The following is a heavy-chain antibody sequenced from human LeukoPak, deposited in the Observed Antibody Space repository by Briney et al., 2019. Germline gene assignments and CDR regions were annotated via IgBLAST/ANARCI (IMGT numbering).Heavy chain of an antibody. CDR3: ARGDPNAFDI. CDR1: GGSISSGFYS. V-gene: IGHV4-30-2*01. D-gene: IGHD2-21*01. Sequence: SGTLSLTCAVSGGSISSGFYSWSWIRQPPGKGLEWIGYIYHSGSTYYNPSLKSRVTISVDRSKNQFSLKLSSVTAADTAVYYCARGDPNAFDIWGQGTMVTVSS. J-gene: IGHJ3*02. CDR2: IYHSGST.